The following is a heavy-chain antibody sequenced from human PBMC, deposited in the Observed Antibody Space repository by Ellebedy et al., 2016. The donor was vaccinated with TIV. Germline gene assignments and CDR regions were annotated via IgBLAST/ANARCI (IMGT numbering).Heavy chain of an antibody. J-gene: IGHJ4*02. CDR2: IRSTGSDK. V-gene: IGHV3-21*06. CDR1: GFIFSNYN. Sequence: GESLKISCEAPGFIFSNYNMNWVRQSPGKGLEWVSSIRSTGSDKYYAESVKGRFTISRDNAQNTLFLQMNSLRVEDTAVYYCARGWSTPDSWGQGTLVIVSS. CDR3: ARGWSTPDS. D-gene: IGHD2-15*01.